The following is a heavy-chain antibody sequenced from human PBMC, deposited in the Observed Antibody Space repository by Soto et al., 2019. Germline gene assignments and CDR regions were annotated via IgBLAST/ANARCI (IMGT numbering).Heavy chain of an antibody. CDR1: GFTFSDYY. J-gene: IGHJ4*02. V-gene: IGHV3-11*01. D-gene: IGHD3-9*01. CDR2: ISISGSTI. Sequence: GGSLRLSCAASGFTFSDYYMSWIRQAPGKGLEWVSYISISGSTIYYADFVKGRFTISRDNAKNSLYLQMNSLRAEDTAVYFFAREGRSYYDILTGYYIDYWGQGTLVTVSS. CDR3: AREGRSYYDILTGYYIDY.